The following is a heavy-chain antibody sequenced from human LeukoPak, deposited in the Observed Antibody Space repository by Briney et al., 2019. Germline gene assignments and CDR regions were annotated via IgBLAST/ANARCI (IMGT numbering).Heavy chain of an antibody. J-gene: IGHJ4*02. CDR1: GFTFSNYA. D-gene: IGHD6-13*01. CDR3: AKGKQQLVYFDY. CDR2: ISGSGGGT. V-gene: IGHV3-23*01. Sequence: SGGSLRLSCAASGFTFSNYAMGWVRQAPGKGLEWVSLISGSGGGTYFADSAKGRFTISRDNSKNTLYLQMDGLRAEDTAVYYCAKGKQQLVYFDYWGQGTLVTVSS.